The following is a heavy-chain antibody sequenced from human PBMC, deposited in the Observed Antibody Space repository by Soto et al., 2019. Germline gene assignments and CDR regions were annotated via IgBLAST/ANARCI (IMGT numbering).Heavy chain of an antibody. D-gene: IGHD6-13*01. J-gene: IGHJ4*02. V-gene: IGHV4-31*03. CDR1: GVTISSGGYY. CDR3: ARLAAAAGLYFDY. Sequence: PSETLSLTCTVSGVTISSGGYYWSWIRQHPGKGLEWIGYIYYSGSTYYNPSLKSRVTISVDTSKNQFSLKLSSVTAADTAVYYCARLAAAAGLYFDYWGQGTLVTVSS. CDR2: IYYSGST.